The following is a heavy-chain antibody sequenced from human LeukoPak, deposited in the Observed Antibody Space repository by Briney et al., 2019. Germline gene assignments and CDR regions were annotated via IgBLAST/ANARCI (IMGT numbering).Heavy chain of an antibody. V-gene: IGHV4-30-4*08. CDR2: IYYSGTT. CDR1: GGSISSGDYY. J-gene: IGHJ4*02. CDR3: ATYMTTDQYLDF. D-gene: IGHD4-11*01. Sequence: SETLSLTCTVSGGSISSGDYYWSWIRQPPGKGREWIGFIYYSGTTYYNPSLRSRLTISVDTSKNQFSLKLSSVTAADTAVYYCATYMTTDQYLDFWGQGTLVTVSS.